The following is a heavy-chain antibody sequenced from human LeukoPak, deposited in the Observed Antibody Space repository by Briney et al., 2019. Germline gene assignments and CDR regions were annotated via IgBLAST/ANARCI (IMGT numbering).Heavy chain of an antibody. CDR2: ISGSGGST. J-gene: IGHJ4*02. V-gene: IGHV3-23*01. CDR3: ARDQIPSSYYFDY. CDR1: GFTFSSYA. Sequence: GGSLRLSCAASGFTFSSYAMSWVRQAPGKGLEWVSAISGSGGSTYYADSVKGRFTISRDNSKNTLYLQMNSLRAEDTAVYYCARDQIPSSYYFDYWGQGTLVTVSS. D-gene: IGHD7-27*01.